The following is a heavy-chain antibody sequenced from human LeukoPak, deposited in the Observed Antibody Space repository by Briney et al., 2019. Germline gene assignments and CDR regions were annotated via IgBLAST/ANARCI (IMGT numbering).Heavy chain of an antibody. Sequence: VASVKVSCKASGGTFSSYAISWVRQAPGQGLEWMGGIIPIFGTANYAQKFQGRVTITADESTSTAYMELSSLRSEDTAVYYCARSGGSYYGGHWFDPWGQGTLVTVSS. J-gene: IGHJ5*02. V-gene: IGHV1-69*13. CDR1: GGTFSSYA. CDR2: IIPIFGTA. D-gene: IGHD1-26*01. CDR3: ARSGGSYYGGHWFDP.